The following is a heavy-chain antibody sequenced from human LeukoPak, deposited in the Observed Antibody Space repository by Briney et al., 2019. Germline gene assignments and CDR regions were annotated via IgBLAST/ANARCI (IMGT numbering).Heavy chain of an antibody. CDR1: GFTFSSYW. V-gene: IGHV3-7*01. CDR2: IKQDGSEK. D-gene: IGHD2-2*01. J-gene: IGHJ6*03. Sequence: GGSLRLSCAASGFTFSSYWMSWARQAPGKGLEWVANIKQDGSEKYYVDSVKGRFTISRDNAKNSLYLQMNSLRAEDTAVYYCARISSYIVVVPAARPYYMDVWGKGTTVTVSS. CDR3: ARISSYIVVVPAARPYYMDV.